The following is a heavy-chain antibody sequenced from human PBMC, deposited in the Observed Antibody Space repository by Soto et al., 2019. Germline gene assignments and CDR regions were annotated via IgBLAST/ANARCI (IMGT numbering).Heavy chain of an antibody. CDR2: IYYSGGT. CDR1: GGSISSGDYY. CDR3: ARVIRVVSATHNRFDP. V-gene: IGHV4-30-4*01. Sequence: SETLSLTCTVSGGSISSGDYYWSWIRQPPGKGLEWIGYIYYSGGTYSNPSLRGRVHISVDTSKNQFSLKLTSVTAADTAVYYCARVIRVVSATHNRFDPWGQGTLVTVSS. D-gene: IGHD2-15*01. J-gene: IGHJ5*01.